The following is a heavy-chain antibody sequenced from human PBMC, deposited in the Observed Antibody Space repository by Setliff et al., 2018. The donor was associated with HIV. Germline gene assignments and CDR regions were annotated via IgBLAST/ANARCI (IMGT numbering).Heavy chain of an antibody. D-gene: IGHD1-26*01. Sequence: GASVKVSCKASGYTFTSYGISWVRQAPGQGLEWMGRINPTSGDTNYAQKFQGRVTMTRDTSISTAYMELSRLKSDDAAVYYCAREGISGSYFGYWGQGTLVTVSS. CDR3: AREGISGSYFGY. CDR1: GYTFTSYG. V-gene: IGHV1-2*06. J-gene: IGHJ4*02. CDR2: INPTSGDT.